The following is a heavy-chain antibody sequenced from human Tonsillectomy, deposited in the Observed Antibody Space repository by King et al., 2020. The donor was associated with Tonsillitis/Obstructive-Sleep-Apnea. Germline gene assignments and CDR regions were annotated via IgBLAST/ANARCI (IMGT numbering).Heavy chain of an antibody. Sequence: VQLVESGAEVKKPGASVKVSCKASGYTFTGYYMHWVRQVSGQGLEWMGWIDPNSGGTNYAQKFEGWGTMTRDTSLRTADMEMSRLRSDDTAVYYCARDLEAMTTVTSFDYWGQGTLVTVSS. CDR3: ARDLEAMTTVTSFDY. D-gene: IGHD4-17*01. V-gene: IGHV1-2*04. CDR1: GYTFTGYY. J-gene: IGHJ4*02. CDR2: IDPNSGGT.